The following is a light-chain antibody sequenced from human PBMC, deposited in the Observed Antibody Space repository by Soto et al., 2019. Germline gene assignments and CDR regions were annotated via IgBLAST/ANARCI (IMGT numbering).Light chain of an antibody. V-gene: IGKV1-39*01. CDR3: QQSYSSPTT. CDR2: GAS. J-gene: IGKJ5*01. Sequence: IQLPQSPSFLSASVGDRVTITCRASQSIGKHLNWYQQKPGKAPKFLIYGASTLQSGVPSRFTGSGSGTDFTLTVNSLQPEDFATYYCQQSYSSPTTFGQGTRLEIK. CDR1: QSIGKH.